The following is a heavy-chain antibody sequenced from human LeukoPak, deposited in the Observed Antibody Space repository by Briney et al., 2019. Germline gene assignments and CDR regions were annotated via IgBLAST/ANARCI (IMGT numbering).Heavy chain of an antibody. D-gene: IGHD3-22*01. Sequence: GGSLRLSCAASGFTFSSYEMNWVRQAPGKGLEWVSYISSSGSTIYYADSVKGRFTISRDNAKNSLYLQMNSLRAEDTAVYYCARAPYYYDSSGYYYIGYWGQGTLVTVSS. V-gene: IGHV3-48*03. J-gene: IGHJ4*02. CDR1: GFTFSSYE. CDR3: ARAPYYYDSSGYYYIGY. CDR2: ISSSGSTI.